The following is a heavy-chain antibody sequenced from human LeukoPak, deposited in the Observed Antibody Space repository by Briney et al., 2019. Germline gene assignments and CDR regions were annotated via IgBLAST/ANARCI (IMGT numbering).Heavy chain of an antibody. CDR1: GFTFSSYA. J-gene: IGHJ4*02. CDR3: AKGAELRFLEWLSNPKYYFDY. Sequence: GGTLRLSCAASGFTFSSYAMSWVRQAPGQGLEWVSAISGSGGSTYYADSVKGRFTISRDNSKNTLYLQMNSLRAEDTAVYYCAKGAELRFLEWLSNPKYYFDYWGQGTLVTVSS. V-gene: IGHV3-23*01. CDR2: ISGSGGST. D-gene: IGHD3-3*01.